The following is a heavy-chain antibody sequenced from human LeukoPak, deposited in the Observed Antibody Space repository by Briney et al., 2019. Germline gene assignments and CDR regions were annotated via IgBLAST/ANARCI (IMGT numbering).Heavy chain of an antibody. D-gene: IGHD3-22*01. CDR1: GYTFTGYY. Sequence: GASVKVSCKASGYTFTGYYMHWVRQAPGQGLEWMGWINPNGGGTNYAQKFQGRVTMTRDTSISTAYMELSRLRSDDTAVYYCAREMSDSSGYLDAFDIRGQGKMVTVSS. V-gene: IGHV1-2*02. CDR3: AREMSDSSGYLDAFDI. J-gene: IGHJ3*02. CDR2: INPNGGGT.